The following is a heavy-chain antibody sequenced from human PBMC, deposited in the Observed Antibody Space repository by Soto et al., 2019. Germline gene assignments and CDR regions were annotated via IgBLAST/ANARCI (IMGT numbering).Heavy chain of an antibody. D-gene: IGHD1-20*01. CDR2: IIPILGTA. Sequence: QVQLVQSGAEVKKPGSSVKVSCKASGGTFSSYAISWVRQAPGQGLEWMGGIIPILGTANYAQKFQGRVTITADESTSTAYMELSSLRSEDTAVYYCARVPGITGTSNRGYYYGMDVWGQGTTVTVSS. CDR3: ARVPGITGTSNRGYYYGMDV. V-gene: IGHV1-69*01. J-gene: IGHJ6*02. CDR1: GGTFSSYA.